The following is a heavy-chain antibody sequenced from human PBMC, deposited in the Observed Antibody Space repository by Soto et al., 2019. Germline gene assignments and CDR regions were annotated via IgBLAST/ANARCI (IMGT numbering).Heavy chain of an antibody. V-gene: IGHV3-23*01. J-gene: IGHJ4*02. CDR2: ISAGGVDT. CDR1: GFVFSDYA. Sequence: GGSLRLSCVASGFVFSDYAMSWVRQSPGKGLEWVSAISAGGVDTYYADSVKGRFTVSRANSKNTLYLQMNSLRAEDTAIYYCANVPIWCGGSSCYTEGFDSWGQGTLVTV. CDR3: ANVPIWCGGSSCYTEGFDS. D-gene: IGHD2-21*01.